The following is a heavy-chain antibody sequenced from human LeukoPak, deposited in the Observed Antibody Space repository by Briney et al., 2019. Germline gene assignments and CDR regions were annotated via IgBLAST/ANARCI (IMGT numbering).Heavy chain of an antibody. CDR3: ARGPYSSGWYGSEDFDY. CDR2: IYYSGST. V-gene: IGHV4-61*01. D-gene: IGHD6-19*01. CDR1: GGSVSSGSYY. J-gene: IGHJ4*02. Sequence: SETLSLTCTVSGGSVSSGSYYWSWIRQPPGKGLEWIGYIYYSGSTNYNPSLKSRVTISVDTSKNQISLKLSSVTAADTAVYYCARGPYSSGWYGSEDFDYWGQGTLVTVSS.